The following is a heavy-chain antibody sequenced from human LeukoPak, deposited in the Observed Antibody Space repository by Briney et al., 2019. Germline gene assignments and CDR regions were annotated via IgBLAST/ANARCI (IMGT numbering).Heavy chain of an antibody. D-gene: IGHD5-12*01. CDR2: ISGSGGST. J-gene: IGHJ4*02. CDR3: ARDRQWLQTHYFDY. CDR1: GFTFSSYA. V-gene: IGHV3-23*01. Sequence: GASLRLSCAASGFTFSSYAMSWVRQAPGKGLEWVSAISGSGGSTYYADSVKGRFTISRDNSKNTLYLQMNSLRAEDTAVYYCARDRQWLQTHYFDYWGQGTLISVSP.